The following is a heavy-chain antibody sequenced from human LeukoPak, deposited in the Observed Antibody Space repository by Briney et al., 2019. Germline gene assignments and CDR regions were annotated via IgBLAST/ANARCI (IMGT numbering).Heavy chain of an antibody. CDR2: ISGTSSNI. J-gene: IGHJ4*02. CDR1: GFTFSSLS. V-gene: IGHV3-48*02. Sequence: PGGSLTLTCTASGFTFSSLSMNWVRQAPGKGLEWISYISGTSSNIYYADSVKGRFTISRDNAKNSLYLQMNSLRDDNTAVYYCVRKGDYHDYWGQGTLVTVSS. CDR3: VRKGDYHDY.